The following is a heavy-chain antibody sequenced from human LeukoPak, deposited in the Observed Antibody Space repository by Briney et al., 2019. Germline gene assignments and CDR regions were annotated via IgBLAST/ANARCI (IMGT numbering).Heavy chain of an antibody. J-gene: IGHJ4*02. CDR3: AKGGTWNDPEY. D-gene: IGHD1-1*01. CDR1: GFTFSSYA. V-gene: IGHV3-23*01. CDR2: ISGSGDST. Sequence: GGSVRLSCAASGFTFSSYAMSWVRQAPGKGREGVSGISGSGDSTYYADSVKGRFTISRDNSKNTLNLQMNSLRAEDTAVYYCAKGGTWNDPEYWGQGNLVTVSP.